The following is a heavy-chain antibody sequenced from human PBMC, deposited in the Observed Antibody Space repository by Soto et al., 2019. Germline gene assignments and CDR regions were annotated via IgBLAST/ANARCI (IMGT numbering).Heavy chain of an antibody. Sequence: QVQLVQSGAEVKKPGASVTVSCKASGYRFSDYYLHWVRQAPGQGPERMGWMNPNSGGTKYEQKFKGRVTMTRDTSVRTAFMELNWLKSADAAVYYCARESGGAPATLDYYYFYGDVWGIGTTVTVSS. CDR3: ARESGGAPATLDYYYFYGDV. D-gene: IGHD1-26*01. CDR1: GYRFSDYY. V-gene: IGHV1-2*02. CDR2: MNPNSGGT. J-gene: IGHJ6*03.